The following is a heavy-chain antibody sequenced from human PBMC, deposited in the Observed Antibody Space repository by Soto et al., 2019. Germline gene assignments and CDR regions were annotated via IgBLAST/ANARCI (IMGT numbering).Heavy chain of an antibody. V-gene: IGHV5-10-1*01. J-gene: IGHJ3*02. CDR1: GYSFTSYW. CDR2: IDPSDSYT. D-gene: IGHD3-3*01. CDR3: ARDDRITIFGVVNRAFDI. Sequence: GESLKISCKGSGYSFTSYWISWVRQMPGKGLEWMGRIDPSDSYTNYSPSFQGHVTISADKSISTAYLQWSSLKASDTAMYYCARDDRITIFGVVNRAFDIWGQGTMVTVSS.